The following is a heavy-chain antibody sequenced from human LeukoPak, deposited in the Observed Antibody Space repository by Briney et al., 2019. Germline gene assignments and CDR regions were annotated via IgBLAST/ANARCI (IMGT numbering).Heavy chain of an antibody. V-gene: IGHV4-34*12. D-gene: IGHD2-2*01. CDR1: GGSFSGYY. CDR2: IIHSGST. CDR3: ARVRSIVVVPANTRFDY. J-gene: IGHJ4*02. Sequence: PSETLSLTCAVYGGSFSGYYWSWIRQPPGKGLKWLGEIIHSGSTNYNPSLKSRVTISVDTSKNQFSLKLSSVTAADTAVYYCARVRSIVVVPANTRFDYWGQGTLVTVSS.